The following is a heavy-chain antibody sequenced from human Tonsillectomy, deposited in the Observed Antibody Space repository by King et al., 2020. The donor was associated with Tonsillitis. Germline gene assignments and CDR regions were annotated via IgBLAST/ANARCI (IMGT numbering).Heavy chain of an antibody. CDR2: IAYDGRNK. V-gene: IGHV3-30*03. CDR3: ALDISGSYSWQH. D-gene: IGHD1-26*01. CDR1: GFTFSCCG. J-gene: IGHJ1*01. Sequence: VQLVESGGGVDQPGRSLRLSCAASGFTFSCCGMHWVRQAPGKGLEWGAVIAYDGRNKFYADSVKGRFTISRDDSKNTLYLQMNTLTTADTAVYYCALDISGSYSWQHWGQGTVVTVSS.